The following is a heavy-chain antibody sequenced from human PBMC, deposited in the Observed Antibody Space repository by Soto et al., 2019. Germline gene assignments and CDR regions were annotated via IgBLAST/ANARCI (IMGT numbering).Heavy chain of an antibody. CDR3: ARNVVVPVPAAFEI. J-gene: IGHJ3*02. CDR2: IYYSGNT. V-gene: IGHV4-39*01. Sequence: PSETLSLTCTVSGGSISSSSYYWGWIRQPPGKGLEWIGSIYYSGNTYYNPSLKSRVTISVDTSKNQFSLKLISVTAAYTAVYYCARNVVVPVPAAFEIWGQGTMVIFSS. D-gene: IGHD2-2*01. CDR1: GGSISSSSYY.